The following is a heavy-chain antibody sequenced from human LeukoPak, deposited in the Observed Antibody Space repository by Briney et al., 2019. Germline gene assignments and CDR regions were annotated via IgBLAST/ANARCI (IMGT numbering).Heavy chain of an antibody. CDR2: ISSSSDYI. CDR1: GFTFSSYA. Sequence: GGSLRLSCAASGFTFSSYAMSWVRQAPGKGLEWVSSISSSSDYIYYADSVKGRFTISRDNSKNTLYLQMNSLRAEDTAVYYCARDIDNGDYVVYWGQGTLVTVSS. CDR3: ARDIDNGDYVVY. V-gene: IGHV3-23*01. D-gene: IGHD4-17*01. J-gene: IGHJ4*02.